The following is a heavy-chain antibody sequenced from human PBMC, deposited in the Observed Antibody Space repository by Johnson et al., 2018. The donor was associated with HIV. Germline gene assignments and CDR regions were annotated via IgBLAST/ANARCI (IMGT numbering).Heavy chain of an antibody. J-gene: IGHJ3*02. CDR1: GFTFSSYG. D-gene: IGHD5-18*01. CDR3: AKGGGQLWFYIAFDI. Sequence: MQLVESGGGVVQPGRSLRLSCAASGFTFSSYGMHWVRHAPGKGLEWVAVISYDGSNKYYADSVKGRFTISRDNSKNTLYLQMNSLRAEDTAVYYCAKGGGQLWFYIAFDIWGQGTMVTVSS. CDR2: ISYDGSNK. V-gene: IGHV3-30*18.